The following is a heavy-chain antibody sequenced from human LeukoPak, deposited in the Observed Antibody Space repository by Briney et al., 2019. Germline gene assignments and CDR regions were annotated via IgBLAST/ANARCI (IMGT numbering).Heavy chain of an antibody. D-gene: IGHD4-17*01. Sequence: PSETLTLTCTVSGGSISSYYLSWIRQPPGKGLEWIGYIYYSGSTNYNPSLKSRVTISVDTSKNQFSLKLSSVTAADTAVYYCARAFKGYGVYDAFDIWGQGTMVTVSS. CDR2: IYYSGST. J-gene: IGHJ3*02. CDR3: ARAFKGYGVYDAFDI. V-gene: IGHV4-59*01. CDR1: GGSISSYY.